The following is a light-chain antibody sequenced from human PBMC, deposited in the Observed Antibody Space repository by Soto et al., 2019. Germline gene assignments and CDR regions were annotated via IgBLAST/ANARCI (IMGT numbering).Light chain of an antibody. CDR1: QSVSTN. Sequence: IVMTQSPATLSVSPGERATLSCRASQSVSTNLAWYQQKPAQAPRLLIYGASTRATGIPARFSGSGSGTEFTLTISSLQSEDSAVYYCQQRNVWPPVTFGQGTRLEIK. J-gene: IGKJ5*01. V-gene: IGKV3-15*01. CDR2: GAS. CDR3: QQRNVWPPVT.